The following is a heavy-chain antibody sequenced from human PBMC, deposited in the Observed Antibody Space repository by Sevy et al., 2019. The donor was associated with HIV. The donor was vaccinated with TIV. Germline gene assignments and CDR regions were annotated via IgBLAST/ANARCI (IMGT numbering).Heavy chain of an antibody. Sequence: GGSLRLSCAASGFTFDDAWMSWVHQAPGKGLEWVGRIKRKADGGATDYAAPVKGRFTISRDASKTILYLQMNSLKTEDTAVYFCSTGGIAVANAYFDYWGQGTLVTVSS. J-gene: IGHJ4*02. CDR3: STGGIAVANAYFDY. CDR2: IKRKADGGAT. CDR1: GFTFDDAW. D-gene: IGHD6-19*01. V-gene: IGHV3-15*01.